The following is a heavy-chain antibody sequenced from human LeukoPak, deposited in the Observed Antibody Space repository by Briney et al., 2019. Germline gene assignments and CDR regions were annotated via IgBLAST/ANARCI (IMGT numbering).Heavy chain of an antibody. CDR3: AKQTGSGLFILP. D-gene: IGHD3/OR15-3a*01. V-gene: IGHV4-38-2*02. CDR1: GYSISSGYY. Sequence: SETLSLTCTVSGYSISSGYYWGWIRQPPGKGLEWIGNNSGSTYYNPSLKSRVTISVDTSKNQFSLKLTSVTAADTAVYYCAKQTGSGLFILPGGQGTLVTVSS. J-gene: IGHJ4*02. CDR2: NSGST.